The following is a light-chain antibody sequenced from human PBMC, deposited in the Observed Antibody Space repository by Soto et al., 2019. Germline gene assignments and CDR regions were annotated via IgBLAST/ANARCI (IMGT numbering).Light chain of an antibody. J-gene: IGLJ2*01. CDR1: SSNIGAHFD. V-gene: IGLV1-40*01. CDR3: QSYDNSLSGSL. Sequence: QSVLTQPPSVSGAPGQRVTIPCTGSSSNIGAHFDVHWYQQLPGTAPKLLIFGTTNRPSGVPDRFSGSKSGTSASLTITGLQPEDEADYYCQSYDNSLSGSLFVGGTNLTVL. CDR2: GTT.